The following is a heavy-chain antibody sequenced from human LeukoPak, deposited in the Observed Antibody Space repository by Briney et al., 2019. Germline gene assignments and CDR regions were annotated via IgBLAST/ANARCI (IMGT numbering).Heavy chain of an antibody. J-gene: IGHJ4*02. CDR2: ISSSSSTI. CDR1: GFTFSSYS. CDR3: ARVLRYFDWPQGPDDY. V-gene: IGHV3-48*01. Sequence: PGGSLRLSCAASGFTFSSYSMNWVRQAPGKGLEWVSYISSSSSTIYYADSVKGRFTISRDNAKNSLYLQMNSLRGEDTAVYYCARVLRYFDWPQGPDDYWGQGTLVTVSS. D-gene: IGHD3-9*01.